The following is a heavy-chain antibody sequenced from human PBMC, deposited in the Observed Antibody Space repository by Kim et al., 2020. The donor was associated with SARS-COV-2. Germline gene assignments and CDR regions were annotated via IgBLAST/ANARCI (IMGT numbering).Heavy chain of an antibody. J-gene: IGHJ3*02. D-gene: IGHD3-16*01. V-gene: IGHV6-1*01. CDR3: ARDRTYVDAFDI. Sequence: DYALSVESRIPISPDTAKNQFSLQLNSVTPEDTAVYYCARDRTYVDAFDIWGQGTMVTVSS.